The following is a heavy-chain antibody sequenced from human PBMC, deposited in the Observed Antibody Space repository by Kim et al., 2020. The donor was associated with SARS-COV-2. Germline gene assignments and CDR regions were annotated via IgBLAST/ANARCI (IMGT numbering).Heavy chain of an antibody. CDR2: IYYSGST. V-gene: IGHV4-59*13. D-gene: IGHD6-13*01. CDR3: ARRVSAAGSKYYFDS. CDR1: GGSISGYY. Sequence: ETLSLTCTVSGGSISGYYWSWIRQPPGKGLEWIGYIYYSGSTNYNPSLKSRVTISVDTSKNQFSLKLTSVTAADTAFYFCARRVSAAGSKYYFDSWGQGTLVTVSS. J-gene: IGHJ4*02.